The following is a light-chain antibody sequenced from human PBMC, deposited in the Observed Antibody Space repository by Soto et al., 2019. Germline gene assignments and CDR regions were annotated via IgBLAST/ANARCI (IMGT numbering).Light chain of an antibody. V-gene: IGLV2-14*01. CDR3: SSYTSSSTWV. Sequence: QSVLTQPASVSGSPGQSITISCTGTSSDVGGYNYVSWYQQHPGKAPKLMIYDVSNWPSGVSNRFSGSKSGNTASLTISGLQAEDEADYYCSSYTSSSTWVFGGGTSSPS. CDR1: SSDVGGYNY. CDR2: DVS. J-gene: IGLJ3*02.